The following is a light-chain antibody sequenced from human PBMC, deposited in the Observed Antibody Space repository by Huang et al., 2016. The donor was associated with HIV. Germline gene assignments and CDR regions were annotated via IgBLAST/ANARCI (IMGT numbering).Light chain of an antibody. J-gene: IGKJ2*01. CDR3: QQYGTLPYT. CDR2: GAS. CDR1: QGVSGRY. Sequence: EIVLTQSPGTLSLSPGERATLSCRASQGVSGRYLGWYQQRPGQSPRLRIYGASRGAAGIPDRFSGSGSGTDFTLSINKLEPEDSAVYYCQQYGTLPYTFGQGTKLEIK. V-gene: IGKV3-20*01.